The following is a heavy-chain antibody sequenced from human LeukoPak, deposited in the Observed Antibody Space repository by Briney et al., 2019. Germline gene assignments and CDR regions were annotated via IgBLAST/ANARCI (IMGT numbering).Heavy chain of an antibody. J-gene: IGHJ4*02. CDR2: ISSSSSYI. D-gene: IGHD6-13*01. CDR1: GFTFSSYS. CDR3: ARDRGAAAADY. Sequence: GGSLRLSCAASGFTFSSYSMNWVRQAPGKGLEWVSSISSSSSYIYYADSVKGRFTISRDNAKNTLYLQMNSLRAEDTAVYYCARDRGAAAADYWGQGTQVTVSS. V-gene: IGHV3-21*04.